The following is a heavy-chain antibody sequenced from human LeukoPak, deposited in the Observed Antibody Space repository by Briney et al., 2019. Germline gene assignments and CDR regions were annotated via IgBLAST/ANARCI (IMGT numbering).Heavy chain of an antibody. J-gene: IGHJ5*02. CDR1: GGSFSGYY. D-gene: IGHD6-19*01. V-gene: IGHV4-34*01. Sequence: PSETLSLTCAVYGGSFSGYYWSWIRQPPGKGLEWIGEINHSGSTNYNPSLKSRVTISVDTSKNQFSLKLSSVTAADTAVYYCARGWLNGWFGPWGQGTLVTVS. CDR2: INHSGST. CDR3: ARGWLNGWFGP.